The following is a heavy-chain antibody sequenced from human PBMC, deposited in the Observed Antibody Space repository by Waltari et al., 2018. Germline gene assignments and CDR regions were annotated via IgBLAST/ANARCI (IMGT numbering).Heavy chain of an antibody. J-gene: IGHJ3*02. CDR1: GGSISSSSYY. V-gene: IGHV4-39*07. CDR2: IYYIGST. D-gene: IGHD1-26*01. Sequence: QLQLQESGPGLVKPSETLSLTCTVSGGSISSSSYYWGWIRQPPGKGLWWTGSIYYIGSTYYDPSLKSRVTMTEDTSTDTAYMELSSLRSEDTAVYYCATDLQVGAKAFDIWGQGTMVTVSS. CDR3: ATDLQVGAKAFDI.